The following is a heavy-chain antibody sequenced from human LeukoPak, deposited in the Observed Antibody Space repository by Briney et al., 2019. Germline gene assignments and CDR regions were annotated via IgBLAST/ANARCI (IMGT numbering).Heavy chain of an antibody. D-gene: IGHD1-26*01. CDR3: ARDQYSGRFDY. CDR1: GGSITNYY. Sequence: SETLSLTCTVSGGSITNYYWSWIRQPPGKGLECVGYVYYSGSPEYNPSLKSRVTISIDTSKNQFSLKLSSVTAADTAVYYCARDQYSGRFDYWGQGTLVTVSS. J-gene: IGHJ4*02. CDR2: VYYSGSP. V-gene: IGHV4-59*01.